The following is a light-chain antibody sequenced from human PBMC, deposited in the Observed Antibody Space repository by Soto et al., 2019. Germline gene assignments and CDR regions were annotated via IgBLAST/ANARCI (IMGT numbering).Light chain of an antibody. J-gene: IGKJ4*01. CDR3: QQYDSWPLT. CDR2: GAS. V-gene: IGKV3D-15*01. Sequence: DIVMTQSPVTLSVSPGEGATLSCKTSHSVGTDLAWYQQKPGQAPRLLVHGASTRAAGVPDTFSGSGSGTDFTLTISSLQSEDFAIYYCQQYDSWPLTFGGGTKVEIK. CDR1: HSVGTD.